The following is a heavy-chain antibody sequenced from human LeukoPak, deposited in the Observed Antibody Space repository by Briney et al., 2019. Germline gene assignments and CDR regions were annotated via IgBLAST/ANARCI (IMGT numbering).Heavy chain of an antibody. CDR3: AKGYAPRYYDVMTGYSHHYYGMDV. CDR1: GFTFDDYA. V-gene: IGHV3-9*01. CDR2: ISWNSGDK. D-gene: IGHD3-9*01. Sequence: PGGSLRLSCAASGFTFDDYAMYWVRQAPGKGLEWVSGISWNSGDKAYADSVKGRFIISRDNAKNSLYLQMNSLRAEDTALYYCAKGYAPRYYDVMTGYSHHYYGMDVWGQGTTVTVSS. J-gene: IGHJ6*02.